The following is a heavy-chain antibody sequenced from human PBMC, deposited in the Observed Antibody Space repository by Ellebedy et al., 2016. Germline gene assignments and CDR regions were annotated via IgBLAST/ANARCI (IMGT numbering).Heavy chain of an antibody. CDR3: ARTSRIAAAGMLY. Sequence: ASVKVSXXASGYTFTGYYMHWVRQAPGQGLEWMGWINPNSGGTNYAQKFQGRVTMTRDTSISTAYMELSRLRSDDTAVYYCARTSRIAAAGMLYWGQGTLVTVSS. CDR1: GYTFTGYY. D-gene: IGHD6-13*01. J-gene: IGHJ4*02. CDR2: INPNSGGT. V-gene: IGHV1-2*02.